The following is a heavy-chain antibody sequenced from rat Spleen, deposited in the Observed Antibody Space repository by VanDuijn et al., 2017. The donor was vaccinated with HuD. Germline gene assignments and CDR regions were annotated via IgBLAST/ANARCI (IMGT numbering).Heavy chain of an antibody. V-gene: IGHV5-22*01. CDR1: GFTFSDYY. D-gene: IGHD1-5*01. J-gene: IGHJ4*01. CDR3: ARQRYRYNPHDYVMDA. Sequence: EVQLVESGGGLVQPGRSLKLSCAASGFTFSDYYMAWVRQAPKKGLEWVASISYEGSSTYYGDSVKGRFTISRDNAKSTLYLQMNSLRSEDTATYYCARQRYRYNPHDYVMDAWGQGASVTVSS. CDR2: ISYEGSST.